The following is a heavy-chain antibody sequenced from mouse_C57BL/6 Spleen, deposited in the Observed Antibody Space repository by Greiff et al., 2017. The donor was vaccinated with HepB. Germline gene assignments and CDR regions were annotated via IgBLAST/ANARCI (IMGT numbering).Heavy chain of an antibody. Sequence: VQLQQSGPELVKPGASVKISCKASGYAFSSSWMNWVKQRPGKGLEWIGRIYPGDGDTNYNGKFKGKATLTADKSSSTAYMQLSSLTSEDSAVYFCARPYYGNYDAMDYWGQGTSVTVSS. CDR1: GYAFSSSW. D-gene: IGHD2-10*01. CDR2: IYPGDGDT. J-gene: IGHJ4*01. CDR3: ARPYYGNYDAMDY. V-gene: IGHV1-82*01.